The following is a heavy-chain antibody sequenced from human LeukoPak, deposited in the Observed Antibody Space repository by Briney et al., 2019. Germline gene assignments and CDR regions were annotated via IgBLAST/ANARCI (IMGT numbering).Heavy chain of an antibody. CDR1: GFTFSSYS. J-gene: IGHJ4*02. D-gene: IGHD3-22*01. CDR3: ARNFGGGDSSGPYY. CDR2: ISSSSSSYI. Sequence: GGSLRLSCAASGFTFSSYSMNWVRQAPGKGLEWVSSISSSSSSYIYYADSVKGRFTISRDNAKNSLYLQMNSLRAEDTALYYCARNFGGGDSSGPYYWGQGTLVTVSS. V-gene: IGHV3-21*04.